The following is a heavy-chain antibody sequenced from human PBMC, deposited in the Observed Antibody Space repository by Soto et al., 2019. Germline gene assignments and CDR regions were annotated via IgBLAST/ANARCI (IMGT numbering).Heavy chain of an antibody. V-gene: IGHV1-18*04. Sequence: ASVKVSCKASGYTFTSYGISWVRQAPGQGLEWMGWISAYNGNANYAQKLQGRVTMTTDTSRSTAYMELRSLRSDDTAVYYCAGFVREVKIIPAAIDYYGMDVWGQGTTVTVS. J-gene: IGHJ6*02. D-gene: IGHD2-2*01. CDR3: AGFVREVKIIPAAIDYYGMDV. CDR2: ISAYNGNA. CDR1: GYTFTSYG.